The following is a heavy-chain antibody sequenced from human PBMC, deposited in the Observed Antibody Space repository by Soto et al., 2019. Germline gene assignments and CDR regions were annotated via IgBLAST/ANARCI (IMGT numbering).Heavy chain of an antibody. D-gene: IGHD3-10*01. CDR1: GFSFSEYS. CDR3: ARTRGGAGEF. J-gene: IGHJ1*01. CDR2: ISGSSYYI. Sequence: EVQLVESGGGLVKPGGSLRLSCAASGFSFSEYSMTWVRQAPGKALEWVSSISGSSYYIYYADSVKGRFTVSRDNDKNSLYLQMTGLRVDDTAVYYCARTRGGAGEFWGQGTLVTVSA. V-gene: IGHV3-21*06.